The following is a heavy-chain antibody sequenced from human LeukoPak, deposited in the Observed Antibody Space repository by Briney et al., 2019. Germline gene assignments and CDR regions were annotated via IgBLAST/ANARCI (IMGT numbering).Heavy chain of an antibody. CDR1: GFTFSSYG. V-gene: IGHV3-30*03. D-gene: IGHD4-23*01. J-gene: IGHJ4*02. Sequence: GGTLRLSCAASGFTFSSYGMHWVRQAPGKGLEWVAVISYDGSNKYYADSVKGRFTISRDNSRNTLYLQMNSLRPQDTAVYYCARGARKGDDYGGFFDYWGQGTLVTVSS. CDR3: ARGARKGDDYGGFFDY. CDR2: ISYDGSNK.